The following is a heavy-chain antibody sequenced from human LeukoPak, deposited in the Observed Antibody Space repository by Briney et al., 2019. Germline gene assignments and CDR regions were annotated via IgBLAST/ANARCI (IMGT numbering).Heavy chain of an antibody. D-gene: IGHD3-22*01. V-gene: IGHV3-23*01. Sequence: GGSLRLSCTASGFTMTSYAMSWVRQAPGKGLEWVSAISGSGGSTYYADSVKGRFTISRDNSKNTLYLQMNSLRAEDTAVYYCARGVGLYYYDSSGYYRNEGGYYFDYWGQGTLVTVSS. J-gene: IGHJ4*02. CDR1: GFTMTSYA. CDR3: ARGVGLYYYDSSGYYRNEGGYYFDY. CDR2: ISGSGGST.